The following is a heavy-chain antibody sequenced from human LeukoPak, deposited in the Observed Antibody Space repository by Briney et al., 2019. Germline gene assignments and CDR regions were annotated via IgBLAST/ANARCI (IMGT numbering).Heavy chain of an antibody. V-gene: IGHV3-23*01. CDR3: AKEFGIVVVPAAINY. Sequence: GGSLRLPCAASGFTFSSYAMSWVRQAPGKGLEWVSAISGSGGSTYYADSVKGQFTISRDNSKNTLYLQMNSLRAEDTAVYYCAKEFGIVVVPAAINYWGQGTLVTVSS. J-gene: IGHJ4*02. D-gene: IGHD2-2*01. CDR1: GFTFSSYA. CDR2: ISGSGGST.